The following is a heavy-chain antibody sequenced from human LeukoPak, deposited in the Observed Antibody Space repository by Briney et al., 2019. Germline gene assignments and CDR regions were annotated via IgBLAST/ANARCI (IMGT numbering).Heavy chain of an antibody. D-gene: IGHD3-22*01. Sequence: GASVKVSCKASGGTFSTSAISWVRQAPGQGLEWMGQIIPIYGATNFAHRFEDRVRLTSDESTNTASMELSSLRSEDTAMYYCARESRLYDSGGYSVFAAFDIWGQGTLVTVSS. CDR2: IIPIYGAT. J-gene: IGHJ3*02. V-gene: IGHV1-69*13. CDR1: GGTFSTSA. CDR3: ARESRLYDSGGYSVFAAFDI.